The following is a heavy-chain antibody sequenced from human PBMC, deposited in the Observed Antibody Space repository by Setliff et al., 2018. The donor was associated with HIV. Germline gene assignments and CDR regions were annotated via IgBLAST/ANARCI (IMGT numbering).Heavy chain of an antibody. CDR1: GRSFSGYY. Sequence: PSETLSLTCTVSGRSFSGYYWNWIRQSPGKGLEWIGEINHSGGTNYNPSLKSRVTMSIDTSKNQFSLNVSSVTAADTAVYYCARGWGHDGFDFWGQGTMVTVSS. D-gene: IGHD7-27*01. V-gene: IGHV4-34*01. CDR2: INHSGGT. CDR3: ARGWGHDGFDF. J-gene: IGHJ3*01.